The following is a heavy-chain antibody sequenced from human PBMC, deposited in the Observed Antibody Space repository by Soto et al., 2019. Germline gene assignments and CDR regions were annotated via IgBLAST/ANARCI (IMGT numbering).Heavy chain of an antibody. V-gene: IGHV4-34*01. J-gene: IGHJ6*03. CDR3: ARSSSTSSSPPKAYYYYYMDD. Sequence: QVQLQQWGAGLLKPSETLSLTCAVYGGSFSGYYWSWIRQPPGKGLEWIGEINHSGSTNYNPSLKSRVTISVRTSKNQFSLKLSSVTAADTAVYYCARSSSTSSSPPKAYYYYYMDDWGKGTTVTVSS. CDR2: INHSGST. CDR1: GGSFSGYY. D-gene: IGHD2-2*01.